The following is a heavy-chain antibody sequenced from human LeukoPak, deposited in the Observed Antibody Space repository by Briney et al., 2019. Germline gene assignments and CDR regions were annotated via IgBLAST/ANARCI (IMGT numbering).Heavy chain of an antibody. CDR3: AKKSRVATMRFALDY. CDR1: GFTFSSYG. J-gene: IGHJ4*02. V-gene: IGHV3-30*18. D-gene: IGHD5-12*01. CDR2: ISYDGSNK. Sequence: GRSLTLSCAASGFTFSSYGMHWVRQAPGKGLERGACISYDGSNKYYADSVKGRFTISRDNSKNTLYLQMNSLRAEDTAVYYCAKKSRVATMRFALDYWGQGTLVTVSS.